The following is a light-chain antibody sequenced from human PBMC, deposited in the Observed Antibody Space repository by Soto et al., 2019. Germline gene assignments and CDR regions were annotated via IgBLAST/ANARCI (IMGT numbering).Light chain of an antibody. Sequence: QSALTQPASVSGSPGQSITISCTGASSDVGDYNSVSWYQHHPGKAPKLMIYEVSNRPSGVSNRFSGSKSYNTASLTISGLQAEDEADYYCSSYTSSSTPFVFGTGTKVTVL. CDR1: SSDVGDYNS. V-gene: IGLV2-14*01. CDR2: EVS. J-gene: IGLJ1*01. CDR3: SSYTSSSTPFV.